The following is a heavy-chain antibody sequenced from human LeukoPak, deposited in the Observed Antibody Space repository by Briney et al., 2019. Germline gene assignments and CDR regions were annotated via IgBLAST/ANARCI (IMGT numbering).Heavy chain of an antibody. D-gene: IGHD6-25*01. CDR1: GFTVSSNY. CDR2: ICTGGTT. CDR3: AREGGYADAFDI. Sequence: GGSLRLSCAASGFTVSSNYMSWVRQAPGKGLEWVSVICTGGTTYYADSVKGRFTISRDNSKNTLYLQMNSLRAEDTAVYYCAREGGYADAFDIWGQGTMVTVSS. J-gene: IGHJ3*02. V-gene: IGHV3-53*01.